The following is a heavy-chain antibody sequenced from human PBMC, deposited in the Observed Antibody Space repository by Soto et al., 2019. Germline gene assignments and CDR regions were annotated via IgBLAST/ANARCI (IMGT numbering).Heavy chain of an antibody. CDR1: GGSISSGGYS. CDR2: IYHSGST. Sequence: PSETLSLTCAVSGGSISSGGYSWSWIRQPPGKGLEWIGYIYHSGSTYYNPSLKRRVTISVDTTKNQSSLKLRSVTAADTAVYYCARGNRGYSYGYYCWFDPWGQGTLVTVSS. CDR3: ARGNRGYSYGYYCWFDP. D-gene: IGHD5-18*01. V-gene: IGHV4-30-2*01. J-gene: IGHJ5*02.